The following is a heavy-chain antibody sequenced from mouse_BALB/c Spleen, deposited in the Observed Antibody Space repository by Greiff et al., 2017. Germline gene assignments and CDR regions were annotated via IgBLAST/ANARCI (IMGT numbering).Heavy chain of an antibody. CDR1: GYSIPSGYY. D-gene: IGHD4-1*01. CDR2: ISYDGSN. Sequence: EVKLMESGPGLVKPSQSLSLTCSVTGYSIPSGYYWNWIRQFPGNKLEWMGYISYDGSNNYNPSLKNRISITRDTSKNQFFLKLNSVTTEDTATYYCASLLGRRYFDVWGAGTTVTVSS. V-gene: IGHV3-6*02. CDR3: ASLLGRRYFDV. J-gene: IGHJ1*01.